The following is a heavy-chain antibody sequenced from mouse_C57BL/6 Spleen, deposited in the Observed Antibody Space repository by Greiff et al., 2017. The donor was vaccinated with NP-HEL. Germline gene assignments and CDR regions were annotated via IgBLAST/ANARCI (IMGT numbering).Heavy chain of an antibody. CDR2: INPNYGTT. J-gene: IGHJ3*01. CDR3: ATSAGYLSWCAD. D-gene: IGHD3-2*02. CDR1: GYSFTDYN. Sequence: VQLQQSGPELVKPGASVKISCKASGYSFTDYNMNWVKQSNGKSLEWIGVINPNYGTTSYNQKFKGKATLTVAQSSSTASMQLNSLTSEDAAVYYGATSAGYLSWCADWGQGTLVTVSA. V-gene: IGHV1-39*01.